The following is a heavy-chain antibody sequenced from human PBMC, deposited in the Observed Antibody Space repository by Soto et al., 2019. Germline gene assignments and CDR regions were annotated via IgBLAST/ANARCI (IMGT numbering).Heavy chain of an antibody. CDR3: ARDDNWNYRRYYYMDV. D-gene: IGHD1-7*01. CDR2: ISSSSSTI. V-gene: IGHV3-48*01. J-gene: IGHJ6*03. Sequence: GGSLRLSCAASGFTFSSYSMNWVRQAPGKGLEWVSYISSSSSTIYYADSVKGRFTISRDNAKNSLYLQMNSLRAEDTAVYYCARDDNWNYRRYYYMDVWGKGTTVTVSS. CDR1: GFTFSSYS.